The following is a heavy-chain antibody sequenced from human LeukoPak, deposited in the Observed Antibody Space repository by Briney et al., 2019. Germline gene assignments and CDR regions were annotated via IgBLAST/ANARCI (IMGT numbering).Heavy chain of an antibody. CDR2: INHSGST. J-gene: IGHJ5*02. CDR1: GGSFSGYY. D-gene: IGHD3-10*01. CDR3: ARMVVVSWFDP. V-gene: IGHV4-34*01. Sequence: SETLSLTCAVYGGSFSGYYWSWIRQPPGKGLEWIGEINHSGSTNYNPSLKSRVTISVDTSKNQFSLKLSSVTAADTAVYYCARMVVVSWFDPWGQGTLVTVSS.